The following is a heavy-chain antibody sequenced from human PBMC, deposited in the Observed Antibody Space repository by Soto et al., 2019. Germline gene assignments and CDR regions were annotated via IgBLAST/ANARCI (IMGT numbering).Heavy chain of an antibody. Sequence: QVQVVESGGGVVQPGRSLRLSCAASGFTLSTYAMHWVRQAPGKGLEWVAVISHDGRNNYYADSVKGRFTISRDNSKSTLSLQMNSLRAEDTAVYYCAKDKADTAMVAVYWGQGTLVTVSS. CDR2: ISHDGRNN. D-gene: IGHD5-18*01. J-gene: IGHJ4*02. CDR3: AKDKADTAMVAVY. V-gene: IGHV3-30*04. CDR1: GFTLSTYA.